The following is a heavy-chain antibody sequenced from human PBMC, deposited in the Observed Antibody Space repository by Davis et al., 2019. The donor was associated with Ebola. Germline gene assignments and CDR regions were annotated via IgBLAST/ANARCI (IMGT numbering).Heavy chain of an antibody. CDR1: GYTFINYY. CDR3: ARGRYDSSGLIY. Sequence: ASVKVSCKASGYTFINYYIHWVRQTPGQGLEWMGIINPSGGSTSYAQKFQGRVTMTRDTSTSTVYMELSSLRSEDTAVYYCARGRYDSSGLIYWGQGTLVTVSS. CDR2: INPSGGST. J-gene: IGHJ4*02. D-gene: IGHD3-22*01. V-gene: IGHV1-46*01.